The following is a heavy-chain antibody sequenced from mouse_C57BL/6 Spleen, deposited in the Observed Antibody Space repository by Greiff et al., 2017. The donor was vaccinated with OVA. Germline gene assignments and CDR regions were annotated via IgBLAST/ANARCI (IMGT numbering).Heavy chain of an antibody. CDR3: TRATGYAMDY. J-gene: IGHJ4*01. D-gene: IGHD3-2*01. CDR2: ISSGGDYI. Sequence: EVKLVESGEGLVKPGGSLKLSCAASGFTFSSYAMSWVRQTPEKRLEWVAYISSGGDYIYYADTVKGRFPISRDNARNTLYLQRSSLKSEDTAMYYCTRATGYAMDYWGQGTSVTVSS. V-gene: IGHV5-9-1*02. CDR1: GFTFSSYA.